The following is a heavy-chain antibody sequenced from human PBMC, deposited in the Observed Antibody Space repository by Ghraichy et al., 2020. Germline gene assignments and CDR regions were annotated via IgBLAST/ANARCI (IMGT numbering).Heavy chain of an antibody. Sequence: GGSLRLSCATSGFSFISYSMSWVRQAPGKGLEWVSSLSGNGSTTYHADSVKGSFTISRDNSQNTLYLQMNRLRPEDTAAYYCARYRWELERFDYWGQGALVTLSS. V-gene: IGHV3-23*01. CDR1: GFSFISYS. CDR3: ARYRWELERFDY. CDR2: LSGNGSTT. J-gene: IGHJ4*02. D-gene: IGHD3-10*01.